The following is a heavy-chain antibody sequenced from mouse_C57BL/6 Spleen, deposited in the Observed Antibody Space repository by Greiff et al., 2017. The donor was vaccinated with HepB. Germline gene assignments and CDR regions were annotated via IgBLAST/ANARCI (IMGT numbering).Heavy chain of an antibody. V-gene: IGHV5-17*01. D-gene: IGHD4-1*01. CDR1: GFTFSDYG. CDR2: ISSGSSTI. Sequence: DVKLVESGGGLVKPGGSLKLSCAASGFTFSDYGMHWVRQAPEKGLEWVAYISSGSSTIYYADTVKGRFTISRDNAKNTLFLQMTSLRSEDTAMYYCARQLGRRGYFDYWGQGTTLTVSS. CDR3: ARQLGRRGYFDY. J-gene: IGHJ2*01.